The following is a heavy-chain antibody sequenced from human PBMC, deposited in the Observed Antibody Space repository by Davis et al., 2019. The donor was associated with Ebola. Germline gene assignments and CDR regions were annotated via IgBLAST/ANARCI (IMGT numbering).Heavy chain of an antibody. J-gene: IGHJ3*02. CDR1: GGSINSYY. Sequence: PSETLSLTCTVSGGSINSYYWSWIRQPPGKGLEWIGEINHSGSTNYNPSLKSRVTISVDTSKNQFSLKLSSVTAADTAVYYCARGHGTDAFDIWGQGTMVTVSS. CDR3: ARGHGTDAFDI. V-gene: IGHV4-34*01. CDR2: INHSGST.